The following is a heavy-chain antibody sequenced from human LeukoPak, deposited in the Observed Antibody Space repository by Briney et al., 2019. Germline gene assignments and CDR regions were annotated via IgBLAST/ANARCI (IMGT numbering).Heavy chain of an antibody. V-gene: IGHV4-34*01. CDR2: INHSGST. J-gene: IGHJ6*02. D-gene: IGHD3-10*01. Sequence: LRLSCAASGFTFSDYYMSWIRQPPGKGLEWIGEINHSGSTNYNPSLKSRVTISVDTSKNQFSLKLSSVTAADTAVYYCARERRVPKAYYYYGMDVWGQGTTVTVSS. CDR3: ARERRVPKAYYYYGMDV. CDR1: GFTFSDYY.